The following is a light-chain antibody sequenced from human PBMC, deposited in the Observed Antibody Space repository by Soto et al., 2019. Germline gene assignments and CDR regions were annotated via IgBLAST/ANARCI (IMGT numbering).Light chain of an antibody. CDR1: QSVSTY. V-gene: IGKV3-11*01. CDR3: QQRSKWPPIT. CDR2: DAA. Sequence: IVLTQSPGTLSLSPGERATLSCRASQSVSTYLAWYQQKPGQAPRLLIYDAAVRATGIPARFSGSGSGTDFIPTISSLEPEDFAVYYCQQRSKWPPITFGQGTRLEIK. J-gene: IGKJ5*01.